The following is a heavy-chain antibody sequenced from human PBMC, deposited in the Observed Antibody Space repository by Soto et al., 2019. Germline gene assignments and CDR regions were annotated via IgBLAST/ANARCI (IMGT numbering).Heavy chain of an antibody. CDR1: GFIFSRYF. Sequence: QVQLVESGGGVVQPGRSLRLSCAASGFIFSRYFMHWVRQAPGKGLEWVALISDDGTTKYYVDSVTGRFTISRDNSKNTLYLQMNSLSADDTAVYYCTRADLTVTLSVFDPWGQGTLVTVSS. CDR2: ISDDGTTK. J-gene: IGHJ5*02. D-gene: IGHD4-17*01. V-gene: IGHV3-30-3*01. CDR3: TRADLTVTLSVFDP.